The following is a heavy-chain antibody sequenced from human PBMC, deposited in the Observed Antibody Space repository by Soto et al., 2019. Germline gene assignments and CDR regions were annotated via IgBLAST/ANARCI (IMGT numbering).Heavy chain of an antibody. J-gene: IGHJ4*02. Sequence: QVQLVESGGGVVQPGRSLRLSCAASGFTFSSYGMHWVRQAPGKGVEWVAVKWYDGRNTYYADSVKGRFTISRDDSKNTVYLQMNSLRVEDTAVYYCARDWLSRTVDYWGQGTLVTVSS. CDR2: KWYDGRNT. CDR3: ARDWLSRTVDY. V-gene: IGHV3-33*01. D-gene: IGHD5-12*01. CDR1: GFTFSSYG.